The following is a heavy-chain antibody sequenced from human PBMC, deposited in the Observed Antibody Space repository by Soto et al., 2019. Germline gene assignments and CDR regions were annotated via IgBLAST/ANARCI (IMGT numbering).Heavy chain of an antibody. CDR2: IYYSGST. CDR3: ARNSLATRYFDY. Sequence: QLQLQESGPGLVKSSETLSLTCTVSGGSISSSSYYWGWIRQPPGKGLEWIGSIYYSGSTYYNPSLKSRVTVSVDTSKNQFSLKLSSVTAADAAVYYCARNSLATRYFDYWGQGTLVTVSS. CDR1: GGSISSSSYY. D-gene: IGHD5-12*01. V-gene: IGHV4-39*01. J-gene: IGHJ4*02.